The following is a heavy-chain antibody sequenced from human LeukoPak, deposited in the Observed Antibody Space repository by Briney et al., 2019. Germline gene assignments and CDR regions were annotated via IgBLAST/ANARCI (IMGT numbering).Heavy chain of an antibody. CDR3: GGGLFGVLYYYGMDV. Sequence: SVKVSCKAAGGTFSSYAISWVRQAPGQGLEGMGGIIPIFGTANYAQKFQGRVTITADEATSTAYMELSSLRAEDTAVYYCGGGLFGVLYYYGMDVWGQGTTVTVSS. D-gene: IGHD3-3*01. CDR2: IIPIFGTA. CDR1: GGTFSSYA. V-gene: IGHV1-69*01. J-gene: IGHJ6*02.